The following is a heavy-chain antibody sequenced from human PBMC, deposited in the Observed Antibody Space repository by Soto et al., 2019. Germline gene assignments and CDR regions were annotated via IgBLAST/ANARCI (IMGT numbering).Heavy chain of an antibody. Sequence: ASVKVSCKASGYTFTSYDINWVRQATGQGLEWMGWMNPNSGNTGYAQKFQGRVTMTRNTSISTAYMELSSLRSEDTAVYYCARNPKDFWSGYYIYYYMDVWGKGTTVTVSS. J-gene: IGHJ6*03. CDR3: ARNPKDFWSGYYIYYYMDV. CDR1: GYTFTSYD. CDR2: MNPNSGNT. V-gene: IGHV1-8*01. D-gene: IGHD3-3*01.